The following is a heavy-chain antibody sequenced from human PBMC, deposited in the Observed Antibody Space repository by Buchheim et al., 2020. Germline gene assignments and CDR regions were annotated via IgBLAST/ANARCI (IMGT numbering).Heavy chain of an antibody. V-gene: IGHV1-2*02. CDR2: ISPSSGGT. CDR3: ARGTPDYYDSSGYSAPGRGFI. CDR1: GYTFTGNY. Sequence: QVQLVQSGAEVKKPGASVKVSCKASGYTFTGNYVHWVRLAPGQGLEWMGWISPSSGGTKYAQKFQGRVTITADESTSTAYMELSSLRSEDTAVYYCARGTPDYYDSSGYSAPGRGFIWGQGT. J-gene: IGHJ3*02. D-gene: IGHD3-22*01.